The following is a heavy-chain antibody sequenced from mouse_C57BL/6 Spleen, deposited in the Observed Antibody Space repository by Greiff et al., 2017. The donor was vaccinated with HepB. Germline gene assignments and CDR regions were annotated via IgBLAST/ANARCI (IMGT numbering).Heavy chain of an antibody. CDR3: AHYYAKWGFAY. CDR2: IDPSDSYT. J-gene: IGHJ3*01. V-gene: IGHV1-50*01. D-gene: IGHD1-2*01. CDR1: GYTFTSYW. Sequence: QVQLQQPGAELVKPGASVKLSCKASGYTFTSYWMQWVKQRPGQGLEWIGEIDPSDSYTNYNQKFKGKATLTVDTSSSTAYMQLSSLTSEDSAVYYCAHYYAKWGFAYWGQGTLVTVSA.